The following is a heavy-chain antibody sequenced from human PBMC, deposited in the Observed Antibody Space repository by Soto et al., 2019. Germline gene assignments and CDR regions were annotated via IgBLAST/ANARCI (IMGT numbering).Heavy chain of an antibody. CDR1: GFSFGSYA. D-gene: IGHD2-2*02. CDR2: MTGDGRTT. J-gene: IGHJ6*04. V-gene: IGHV3-23*01. Sequence: PVWSLRLSCAASGFSFGSYALSWVRQAPGKGPEWVSRMTGDGRTTQYADSVKGRFTASRDNAKSTLYLQMNSLRAEDTAVYYCAREYTAWPIAYGLDVWGKGTKVTVS. CDR3: AREYTAWPIAYGLDV.